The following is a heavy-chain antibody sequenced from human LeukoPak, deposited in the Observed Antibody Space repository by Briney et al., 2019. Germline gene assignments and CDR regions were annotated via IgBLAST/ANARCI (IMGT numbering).Heavy chain of an antibody. CDR1: GYTFSSYA. D-gene: IGHD3-16*01. CDR3: AKFGGGYWIRFDY. V-gene: IGHV3-23*01. J-gene: IGHJ4*02. Sequence: GGSLRLSCADSGYTFSSYAMSWARQAPGKGLEWVSAISGSGGSTYYADSVKGRFTISRDNSKNTLYLQMNSLRAEDTAVYYCAKFGGGYWIRFDYWGQGTLVTVSS. CDR2: ISGSGGST.